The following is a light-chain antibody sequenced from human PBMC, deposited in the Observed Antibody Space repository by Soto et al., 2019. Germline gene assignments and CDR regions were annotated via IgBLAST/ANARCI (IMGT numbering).Light chain of an antibody. Sequence: QSALTQPASVSGSPGQSITISCTGTSGDIGTYNLVSWYQQHPGKAPTLMIFEVTRRPSGVSARFSGSKSGNTASLTIAGLQPEEEADYYCCSYAGTFVFGPGTKLTVL. J-gene: IGLJ1*01. CDR3: CSYAGTFV. CDR1: SGDIGTYNL. CDR2: EVT. V-gene: IGLV2-23*02.